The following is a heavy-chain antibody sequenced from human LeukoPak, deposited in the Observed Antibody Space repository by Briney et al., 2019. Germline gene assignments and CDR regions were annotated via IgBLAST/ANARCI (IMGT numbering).Heavy chain of an antibody. V-gene: IGHV1-2*02. CDR3: ARGPAAAASYWYFDL. CDR1: GCTFTGYY. J-gene: IGHJ2*01. CDR2: INPNSGGT. Sequence: ASVKVSCKASGCTFTGYYMHWVRQAPGQGLEWMGWINPNSGGTNYAQKFQGRVTMTRDTSISTAYMELSRLRSDDTAVYYCARGPAAAASYWYFDLWGRGTLVTVSS. D-gene: IGHD2-2*01.